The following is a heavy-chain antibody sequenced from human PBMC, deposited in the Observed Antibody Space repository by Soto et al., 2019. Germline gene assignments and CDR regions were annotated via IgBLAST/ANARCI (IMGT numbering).Heavy chain of an antibody. CDR2: MNPNSGNT. V-gene: IGHV1-8*01. D-gene: IGHD6-6*01. CDR1: GYTFTSYD. Sequence: ASVKVSCKASGYTFTSYDINWVRQATVQGLEWMGWMNPNSGNTGYAQKFQGRATMTSNTSISTAYMELSRLISEDTAVYYCARGLRGRAARPNYWGEGTLVTVS. J-gene: IGHJ4*02. CDR3: ARGLRGRAARPNY.